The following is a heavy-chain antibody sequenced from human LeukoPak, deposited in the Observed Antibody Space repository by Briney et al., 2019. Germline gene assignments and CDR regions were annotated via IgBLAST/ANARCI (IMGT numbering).Heavy chain of an antibody. CDR1: GGPISSDGYH. V-gene: IGHV4-31*03. J-gene: IGHJ4*02. CDR3: AREMFHDYVWGSLGHFDY. D-gene: IGHD3-16*01. Sequence: SEPQTLTCTVSGGPISSDGYHWSWIRKHPGKGLEWLGYICHSGSTHYNSSLKSRDVILVDTSKNQFSMKLTYVTAADTAVHYCAREMFHDYVWGSLGHFDYWGQGTLVTVSS. CDR2: ICHSGST.